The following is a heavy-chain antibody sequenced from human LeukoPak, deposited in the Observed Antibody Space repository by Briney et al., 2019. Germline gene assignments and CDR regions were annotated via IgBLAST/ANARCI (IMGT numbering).Heavy chain of an antibody. CDR2: ISYDGSNK. D-gene: IGHD6-19*01. CDR3: AKESDMLYSSGWYDAFDI. CDR1: GFTFSSYG. Sequence: GGSLRLSCAASGFTFSSYGMHWVRQAPGKGLEWVAVISYDGSNKYYADSVKGRFTISRDNSKNTLYLQVNSLRAEDTAVYYCAKESDMLYSSGWYDAFDIWGQGTMVTVSS. J-gene: IGHJ3*02. V-gene: IGHV3-30*18.